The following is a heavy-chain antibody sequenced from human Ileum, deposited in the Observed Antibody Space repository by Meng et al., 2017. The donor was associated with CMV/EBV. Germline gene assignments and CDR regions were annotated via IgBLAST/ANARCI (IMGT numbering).Heavy chain of an antibody. V-gene: IGHV3-21*03. CDR3: VRDDAWAFDD. D-gene: IGHD2-2*01. Sequence: EVQLVASGGXLVKPGGSLRLSCAASGFTFSSYSMNWVRQAPGKGLEWISYFSRSFDNIAYADSVKGRFTISRDNAKNSLYLQMNSLRAEDTAVYFCVRDDAWAFDDWGQGTLGTVSS. J-gene: IGHJ4*02. CDR2: FSRSFDNI. CDR1: GFTFSSYS.